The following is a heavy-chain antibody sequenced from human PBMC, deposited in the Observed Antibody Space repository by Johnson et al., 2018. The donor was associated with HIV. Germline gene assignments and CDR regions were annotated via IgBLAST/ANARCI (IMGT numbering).Heavy chain of an antibody. J-gene: IGHJ3*02. Sequence: VQLVESGGGLVQPGRSLRLSCAASGFTFDDYAMHWVRQAPGKGLEWVSGISWNSGSIGYADSVKGRFTISRDNAKNSLYLQMNSLRAEDTALYYCAKDISAPLYCSGGSCYSLAVDIWGQGTLVTVS. CDR1: GFTFDDYA. CDR3: AKDISAPLYCSGGSCYSLAVDI. V-gene: IGHV3-9*01. CDR2: ISWNSGSI. D-gene: IGHD2-15*01.